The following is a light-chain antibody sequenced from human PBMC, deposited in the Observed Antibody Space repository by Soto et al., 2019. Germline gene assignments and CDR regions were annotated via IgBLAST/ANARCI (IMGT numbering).Light chain of an antibody. CDR2: DVS. CDR1: QSVSNN. J-gene: IGKJ5*01. V-gene: IGKV3-15*01. CDR3: QQYNNWPFS. Sequence: EIVLSQSPGTLSLSPGERATLSCRASQSVSNNYLAWYQQQTGQAARIFLYDVSIRATGVPARFSGTGSETDFSLTTSGLQSEDSAVYFCQQYNNWPFSFGQGTRLEI.